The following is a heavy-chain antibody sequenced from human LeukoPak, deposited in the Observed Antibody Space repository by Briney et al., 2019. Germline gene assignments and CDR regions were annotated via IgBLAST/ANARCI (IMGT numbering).Heavy chain of an antibody. J-gene: IGHJ3*02. D-gene: IGHD6-19*01. V-gene: IGHV3-7*01. CDR3: ARDPLQWLSHGDDAFDI. Sequence: PGGSLRLSCAASGFTFSSYWMNWARQAPGKGLEWVASINHNGNVNYYVDSVKGRFTISRDNAKNTLYLQMNSLRAEDTAVYYCARDPLQWLSHGDDAFDIWGQGTMVTVSS. CDR1: GFTFSSYW. CDR2: INHNGNVN.